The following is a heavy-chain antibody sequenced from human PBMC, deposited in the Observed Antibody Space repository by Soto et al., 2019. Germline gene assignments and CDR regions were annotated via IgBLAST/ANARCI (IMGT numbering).Heavy chain of an antibody. CDR2: IYYSGNT. J-gene: IGHJ4*02. V-gene: IGHV4-30-4*02. D-gene: IGHD3-3*01. Sequence: SDTLALACTVSVGSTSSDNYWSWIRQPPGKGLEWIGHIYYSGNTDYNPSLKSRLAISIDTSKNQFSLKLSSVTAAETAVYFCARDFAYFDSWGQGTLVTVSS. CDR3: ARDFAYFDS. CDR1: VGSTSSDNY.